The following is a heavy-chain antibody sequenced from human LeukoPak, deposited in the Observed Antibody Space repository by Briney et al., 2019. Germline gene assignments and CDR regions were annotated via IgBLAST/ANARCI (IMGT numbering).Heavy chain of an antibody. D-gene: IGHD3-9*01. CDR1: GYTFTGYY. V-gene: IGHV1-2*02. Sequence: ASVKVSCKASGYTFTGYYMHWVRQAPGQGLEWMGWINPNSGGTNYAQKFQGRVTMPRDTSISTAYMELSRLRSDDTAVYYCARTNFLHWLALDYWGQGTLVTVSS. J-gene: IGHJ4*02. CDR3: ARTNFLHWLALDY. CDR2: INPNSGGT.